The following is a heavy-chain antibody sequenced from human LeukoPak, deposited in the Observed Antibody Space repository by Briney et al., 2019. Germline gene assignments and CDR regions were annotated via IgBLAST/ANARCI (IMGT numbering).Heavy chain of an antibody. CDR3: ARVRGAPYSSSWYAKGDWFDR. CDR2: IYYSGST. V-gene: IGHV4-39*07. CDR1: GGSISSSSYC. D-gene: IGHD6-13*01. Sequence: SETLSLTCTVSGGSISSSSYCWGWIRQPPGKGLEWIGRIYYSGSTYYNLSLKSRVTISVDTSKNQFSLKLSSVTAADTAVYYCARVRGAPYSSSWYAKGDWFDRWGQGTLVTVSS. J-gene: IGHJ5*02.